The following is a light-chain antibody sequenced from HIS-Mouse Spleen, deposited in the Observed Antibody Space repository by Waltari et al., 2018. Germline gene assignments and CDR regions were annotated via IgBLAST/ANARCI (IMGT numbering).Light chain of an antibody. CDR2: KDS. J-gene: IGLJ2*01. CDR1: ALPKQY. CDR3: QSADSSGTYQDVV. Sequence: SYELTQPPSVSVSPGQTARITCSGDALPKQYAYWYQQKPGQAPVLVIYKDSGRPSGLPERFSGSSSGTTVTLTISGVQAEDEADYYCQSADSSGTYQDVVFGGGTKLTVL. V-gene: IGLV3-25*03.